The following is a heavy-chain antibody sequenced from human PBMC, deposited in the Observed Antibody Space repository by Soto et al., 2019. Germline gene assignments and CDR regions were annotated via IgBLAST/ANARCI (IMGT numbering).Heavy chain of an antibody. V-gene: IGHV3-23*01. CDR1: GFAFSTYA. Sequence: EEQLLESGGGLVRPGGSLRLSCTASGFAFSTYAMNWVRQAPGKGLEWGSAISGSGRNTSVAVSVGGRFTVSRDKSKNTVIQQVNGLTAEDTAVYFGAKERGGFLEWVLHHYGLDVWCQGTTVTVSA. D-gene: IGHD3-3*01. CDR2: ISGSGRNT. CDR3: AKERGGFLEWVLHHYGLDV. J-gene: IGHJ6*01.